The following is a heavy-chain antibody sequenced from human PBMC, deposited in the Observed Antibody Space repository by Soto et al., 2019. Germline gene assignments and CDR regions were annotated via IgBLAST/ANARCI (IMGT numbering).Heavy chain of an antibody. J-gene: IGHJ6*02. Sequence: SQTLSLTCAISGDSVSSNSAAWNWIRQSPSRGLEWLGRTYYRSKWYNDYAVSVKSRITINPDTSKNQFSLQLNSVTPEDTAVYYCARGLNYDILTLYSYYGMDVWGQGTTVTVSS. CDR2: TYYRSKWYN. CDR1: GDSVSSNSAA. CDR3: ARGLNYDILTLYSYYGMDV. V-gene: IGHV6-1*01. D-gene: IGHD3-9*01.